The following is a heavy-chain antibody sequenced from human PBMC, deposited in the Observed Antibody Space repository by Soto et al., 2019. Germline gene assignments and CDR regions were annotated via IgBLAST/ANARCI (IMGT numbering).Heavy chain of an antibody. D-gene: IGHD5-12*01. Sequence: SETLSLTCTVSGGSISGYYWNWIRQPPGKGLEWIGYMYYSGSTKYNPSLKSRVTISVDTSKNQFSLKLSSVTAADTAVYYCARRYSGYGDYWGQGTLVTVSS. V-gene: IGHV4-59*08. CDR1: GGSISGYY. J-gene: IGHJ4*02. CDR2: MYYSGST. CDR3: ARRYSGYGDY.